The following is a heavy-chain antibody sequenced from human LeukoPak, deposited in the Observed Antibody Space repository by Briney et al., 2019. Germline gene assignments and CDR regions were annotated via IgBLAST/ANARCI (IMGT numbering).Heavy chain of an antibody. CDR2: IWYDGSNK. D-gene: IGHD6-19*01. CDR1: GFTFSSYG. V-gene: IGHV3-33*01. CDR3: AGSIAVAGTIDY. J-gene: IGHJ4*02. Sequence: GGSLRLSCAASGFTFSSYGMHWVRQAPGKGLEWVAVIWYDGSNKYYADSVKGRFTISRDNSKNTLYLQMNSLRAEDTAVYYCAGSIAVAGTIDYWGQGTLVTVSS.